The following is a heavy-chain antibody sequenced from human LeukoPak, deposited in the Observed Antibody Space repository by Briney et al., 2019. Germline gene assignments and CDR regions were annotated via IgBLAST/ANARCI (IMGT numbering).Heavy chain of an antibody. J-gene: IGHJ5*02. D-gene: IGHD2-15*01. Sequence: SETLSLTCTVSGGSISSYYWSWIRQPPGKGLEWIGYINYSGSTNYNPSLKSRVTISVDTSKNQFSLKLSSVTAADTAVYYCARHDRGYSSGGSCQFDPWGQGTLVTVSS. V-gene: IGHV4-59*08. CDR2: INYSGST. CDR3: ARHDRGYSSGGSCQFDP. CDR1: GGSISSYY.